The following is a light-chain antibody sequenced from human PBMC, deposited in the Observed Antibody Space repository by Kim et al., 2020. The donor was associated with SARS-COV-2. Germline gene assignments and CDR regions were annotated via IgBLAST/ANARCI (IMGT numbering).Light chain of an antibody. CDR1: QDIANS. CDR3: QKYNSAPWT. V-gene: IGKV1-27*01. Sequence: ASGGYRLTITGRASQDIANSIAWYQHKPGKVPQVLICAESPWQSGVPSRFSGSGSGTEFTLPLGSLQTEDVATYFCQKYNSAPWTFGPGTKVDIK. CDR2: AES. J-gene: IGKJ1*01.